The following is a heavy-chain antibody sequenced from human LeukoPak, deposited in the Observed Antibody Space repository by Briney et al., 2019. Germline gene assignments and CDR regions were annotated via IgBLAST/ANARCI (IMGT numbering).Heavy chain of an antibody. V-gene: IGHV3-15*01. CDR3: ARNARDSVFDL. CDR1: GFTFINAW. CDR2: IKGKTDGGTT. Sequence: KAGGSLRLSCAASGFTFINAWMNWVRQAPGKGLEWVGRIKGKTDGGTTDYAAPVTGRFTISRDDSKNTLYLQMNSLRADDTAVYYCARNARDSVFDLWGQGTMVTVSS. J-gene: IGHJ3*01.